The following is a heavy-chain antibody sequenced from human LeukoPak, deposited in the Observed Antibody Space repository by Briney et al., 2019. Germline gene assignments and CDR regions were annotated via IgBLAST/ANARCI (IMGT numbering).Heavy chain of an antibody. Sequence: TVKVSCKASGGTFSSYATSWVRQAPGQGLEWMGRIIPILGIANYAQKFQGRVTITADKSTSTAYMELSSLRSEDTAVYYCASGGDDSYDYWGQGTLVTVSS. CDR3: ASGGDDSYDY. CDR1: GGTFSSYA. V-gene: IGHV1-69*04. CDR2: IIPILGIA. J-gene: IGHJ4*02. D-gene: IGHD3-22*01.